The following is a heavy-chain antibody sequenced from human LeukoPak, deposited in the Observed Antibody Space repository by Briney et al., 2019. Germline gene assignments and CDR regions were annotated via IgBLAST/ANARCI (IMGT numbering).Heavy chain of an antibody. D-gene: IGHD3-10*01. J-gene: IGHJ4*02. CDR2: MGGSGSST. CDR1: GGSISSSSHY. Sequence: ETLSLTCTVSGGSISSSSHYWGWIRQPPGKGLEWVSGMGGSGSSTYYADSVKGRFTISRDNSKNTLYLQMNSLRAEDTAVYYCAIDESYYGSGNYLSGGQGTLVTVSS. CDR3: AIDESYYGSGNYLS. V-gene: IGHV3-23*01.